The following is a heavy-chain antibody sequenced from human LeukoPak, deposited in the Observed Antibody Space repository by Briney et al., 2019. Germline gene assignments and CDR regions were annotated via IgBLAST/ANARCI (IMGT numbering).Heavy chain of an antibody. CDR2: INHSGST. V-gene: IGHV4-34*01. J-gene: IGHJ6*03. CDR1: GGSFSGYY. CDR3: ASLIPGIAVAGTGYMDV. Sequence: SETLSLTCAVYGGSFSGYYWSWIRQPPGKGLEWIGEINHSGSTNYNPSLKSRVTISVDTSKNQFSLKLSSVTAADTAVYYCASLIPGIAVAGTGYMDVWGKGTTVTVSS. D-gene: IGHD6-19*01.